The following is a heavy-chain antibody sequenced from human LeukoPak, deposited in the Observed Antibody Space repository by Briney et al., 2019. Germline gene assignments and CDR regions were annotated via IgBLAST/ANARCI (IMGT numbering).Heavy chain of an antibody. D-gene: IGHD2-2*01. CDR1: GYTFTIYY. V-gene: IGHV1-46*01. Sequence: ASVKVSCKASGYTFTIYYMHWVRQAPGQGLEWMGIINPSGGSTSNAQKFQGRVTMTRDTSTSTVYMELSSLRSEDTAVYYCGRGGPAASTLFYYYYGMDVWGQGTTITVSS. CDR3: GRGGPAASTLFYYYYGMDV. J-gene: IGHJ6*02. CDR2: INPSGGST.